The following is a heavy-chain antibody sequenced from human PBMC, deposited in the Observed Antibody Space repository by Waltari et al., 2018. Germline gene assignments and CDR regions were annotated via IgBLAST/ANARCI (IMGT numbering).Heavy chain of an antibody. CDR2: SIPVLGRP. D-gene: IGHD4-17*01. CDR3: AKGGVDYGDYAPLGGFDT. V-gene: IGHV1-69*10. J-gene: IGHJ5*02. Sequence: QVQLVQSGTEVKKPGSSVKVSCKASGGTFDSYAVSWVRRAPGQGLEWLGGSIPVLGRPHYAKKFDDRVTITADTSTGTAYMELSSLTSDDTALYYCAKGGVDYGDYAPLGGFDTWGQGTLVTVSS. CDR1: GGTFDSYA.